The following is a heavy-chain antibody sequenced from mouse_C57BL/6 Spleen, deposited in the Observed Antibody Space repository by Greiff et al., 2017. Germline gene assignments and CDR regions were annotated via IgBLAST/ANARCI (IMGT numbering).Heavy chain of an antibody. CDR2: INPGSGGT. CDR3: ARSGGLRPNAMDY. D-gene: IGHD2-2*01. CDR1: GYAFTNYL. J-gene: IGHJ4*01. V-gene: IGHV1-54*01. Sequence: VQLQQSGAELVRPGTSVKVSCKASGYAFTNYLIEWVKQRPGQGLEWIGVINPGSGGTNYNEKFKGKATLTADKSSSTAYMQLSSLTSGDSAVYFCARSGGLRPNAMDYWGQGTSVTVSS.